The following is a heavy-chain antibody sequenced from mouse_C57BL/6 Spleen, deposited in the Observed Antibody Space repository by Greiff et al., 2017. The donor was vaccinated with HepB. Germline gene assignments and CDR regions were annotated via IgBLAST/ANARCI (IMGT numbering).Heavy chain of an antibody. Sequence: QVQLKESGPELVKPGASVKISCKASGYAFSSSWMNWVKQRPGKGLEWIGRIYPGDGDTNYNGKFKGKATLTADKSSNTAYMQLSSLTSEDSAVYFCAGAWDYWGQGTSVTVSS. CDR1: GYAFSSSW. J-gene: IGHJ4*01. V-gene: IGHV1-82*01. CDR3: AGAWDY. CDR2: IYPGDGDT.